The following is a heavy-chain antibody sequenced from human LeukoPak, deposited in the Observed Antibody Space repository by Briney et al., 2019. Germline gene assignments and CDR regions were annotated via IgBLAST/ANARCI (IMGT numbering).Heavy chain of an antibody. Sequence: PGRSLRLSCAASGFTFSSYEMNWARQAPGKGLEWVSYISSSGSTIYYADSLKGRFTISRDNAKNSLYLQMNSLRAEDTAVYYCARAHYYDSSGLDFWGQGTLVTVSS. V-gene: IGHV3-48*03. D-gene: IGHD3-22*01. CDR3: ARAHYYDSSGLDF. CDR1: GFTFSSYE. J-gene: IGHJ4*02. CDR2: ISSSGSTI.